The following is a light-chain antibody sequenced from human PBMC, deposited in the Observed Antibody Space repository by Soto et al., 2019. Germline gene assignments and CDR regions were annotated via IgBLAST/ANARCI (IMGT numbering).Light chain of an antibody. CDR2: GNS. J-gene: IGLJ7*01. CDR1: SSNIGAGYD. CDR3: QSYDSSLSGYAV. Sequence: QTVVTQPPSVSGAPGQRVTISCTGSSSNIGAGYDVHWYQQLPGTAPKLLIYGNSNRPSGVPDRFSGSKSGTSASLAITGLQAEDEADYSCQSYDSSLSGYAVFGGGTQLTVL. V-gene: IGLV1-40*01.